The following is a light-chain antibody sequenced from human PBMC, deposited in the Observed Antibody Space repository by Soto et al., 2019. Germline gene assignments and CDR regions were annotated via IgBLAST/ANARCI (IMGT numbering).Light chain of an antibody. J-gene: IGLJ1*01. Sequence: QSALTQPPSASGSPGQSVTISCTGTSSDVGGYNYVSWYQQYPGRAPKLLIYGNSNRPSGVPDRFSGSKSGTSASLAITGLQAEDEADYYCQSYDSSLSGSYVFGTGTKLTVL. V-gene: IGLV2-8*01. CDR3: QSYDSSLSGSYV. CDR1: SSDVGGYNY. CDR2: GNS.